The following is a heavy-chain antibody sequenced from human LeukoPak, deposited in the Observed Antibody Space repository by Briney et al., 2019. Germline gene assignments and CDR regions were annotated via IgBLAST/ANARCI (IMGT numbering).Heavy chain of an antibody. CDR3: ATRPIYSGSLNY. V-gene: IGHV1-8*01. CDR1: GYTFTISD. Sequence: ASVMVSCKASGYTFTISDINWVRQATGQGLEWMGWMNPYSGDSGFAQKFQGRVTMTRNTSISTTYMELSSLRSEDTAVYYCATRPIYSGSLNYWGQGTLVTVSS. D-gene: IGHD1-26*01. J-gene: IGHJ4*02. CDR2: MNPYSGDS.